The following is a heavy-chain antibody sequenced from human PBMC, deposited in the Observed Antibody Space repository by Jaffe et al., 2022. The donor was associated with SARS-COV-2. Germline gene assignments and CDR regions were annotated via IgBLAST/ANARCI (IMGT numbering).Heavy chain of an antibody. CDR3: AKDISGGGWTAHYYYYMDV. J-gene: IGHJ6*03. D-gene: IGHD6-19*01. Sequence: EVQLVESGGGLVQPGRSLRLSCAASGFTFDDYAMHWVRQAPGKGLEWVSGISWNSGSIGYADSVKGRFTISRDNAKNSLYLQMNSLRAEDTALYYCAKDISGGGWTAHYYYYMDVWGKGTTVTVSS. V-gene: IGHV3-9*01. CDR1: GFTFDDYA. CDR2: ISWNSGSI.